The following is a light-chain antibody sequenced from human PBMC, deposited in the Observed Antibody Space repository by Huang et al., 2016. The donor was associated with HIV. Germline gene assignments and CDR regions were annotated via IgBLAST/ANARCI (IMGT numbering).Light chain of an antibody. J-gene: IGKJ5*01. V-gene: IGKV3-11*01. CDR1: QSVGTY. CDR3: QQRSDWPIT. CDR2: DAS. Sequence: EIVLTQSPATLSLSPGERAPLSCRASQSVGTYLAWYQQKPGQAPRLFIYDASHRATGIPARFSGSGSGTAFTLTINSLEPEDFAVYYCQQRSDWPITFGQGTRLEIK.